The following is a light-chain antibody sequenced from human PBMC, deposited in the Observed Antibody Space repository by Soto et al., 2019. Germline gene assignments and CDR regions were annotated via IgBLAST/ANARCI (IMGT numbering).Light chain of an antibody. Sequence: QSVLTQPASVSGSPGQSIAISCTGTSSDVGGYNYVSWYQQHPGKAPKLMVYDVSNRPSGVSNRFSGSKSGNTASLNISGLHHEDEADYYCSSYTGSSTYVFGIGTKVXVL. CDR2: DVS. CDR3: SSYTGSSTYV. V-gene: IGLV2-14*01. J-gene: IGLJ1*01. CDR1: SSDVGGYNY.